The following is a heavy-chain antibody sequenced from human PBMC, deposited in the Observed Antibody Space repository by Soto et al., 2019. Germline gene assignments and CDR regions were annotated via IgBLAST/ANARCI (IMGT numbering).Heavy chain of an antibody. V-gene: IGHV4-59*01. D-gene: IGHD6-6*01. Sequence: SETLSLTCTISGGSIINYYWSWIRQPPGKGLEWIGYIYYTGSINYNPSLKSRVTMSVDTSKNQFSLNLSSVTAADTAVYYCARGSSIAGLYYGMDVWGQGTTVTVSS. CDR1: GGSIINYY. CDR2: IYYTGSI. CDR3: ARGSSIAGLYYGMDV. J-gene: IGHJ6*02.